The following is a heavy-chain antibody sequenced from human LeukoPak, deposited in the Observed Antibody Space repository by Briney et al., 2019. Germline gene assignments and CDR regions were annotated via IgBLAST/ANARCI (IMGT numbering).Heavy chain of an antibody. CDR3: ARAGRWEGRPHAFDI. CDR1: GGSISSYY. Sequence: PSETLSLTCTVSGGSISSYYWSWIRQPPGKGLEWIGYIYYSGITNYNPSLKSRVTISVDTSKNQFSLKLSSVTAADTAVYYCARAGRWEGRPHAFDIWGQGTMLTVSS. D-gene: IGHD1-26*01. CDR2: IYYSGIT. J-gene: IGHJ3*02. V-gene: IGHV4-59*01.